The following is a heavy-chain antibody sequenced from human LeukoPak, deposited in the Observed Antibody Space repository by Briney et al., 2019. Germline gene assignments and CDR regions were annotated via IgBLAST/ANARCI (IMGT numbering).Heavy chain of an antibody. CDR2: INHSGST. Sequence: SETLPLTCAVYGGSFSGYYWSWIRQPPGKGREWIGEINHSGSTNYNPSPKSRVTISVDTSKNKFSLKLSSVTAADTAVYCCARAVLGYCSGGSCYSMRISFDYWGQGTLVTVSS. CDR3: ARAVLGYCSGGSCYSMRISFDY. D-gene: IGHD2-15*01. J-gene: IGHJ4*02. V-gene: IGHV4-34*01. CDR1: GGSFSGYY.